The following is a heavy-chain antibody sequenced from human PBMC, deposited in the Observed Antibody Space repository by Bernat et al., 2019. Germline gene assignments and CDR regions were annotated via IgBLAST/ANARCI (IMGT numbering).Heavy chain of an antibody. CDR1: GYTFNTYG. D-gene: IGHD3-10*01. Sequence: QVQLGQSGAEVKKPGASVKVSCKASGYTFNTYGISWVRQAPGQGLGWLGWISVYNGDTNNAQKVEGRVTMTTDTSTSTAYMELRSLRSDDTAVYYCARGTMFRGVIITFEYWGQGTLVIVSS. CDR3: ARGTMFRGVIITFEY. J-gene: IGHJ4*02. V-gene: IGHV1-18*01. CDR2: ISVYNGDT.